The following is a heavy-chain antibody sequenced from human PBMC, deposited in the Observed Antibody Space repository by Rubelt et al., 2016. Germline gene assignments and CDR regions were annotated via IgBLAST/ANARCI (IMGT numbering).Heavy chain of an antibody. D-gene: IGHD6-19*01. Sequence: QLQLQESGPGLVKPSETLSLTCAVYGGSFSGYYWSWIRQPPGKGLEWIGEINHSGSTNYNPSLKSRVTIALEASKNQFALKLSSGTAGDTAGYYCARGGVAVAGRIDYWGQGTLVTVSS. CDR2: INHSGST. CDR3: ARGGVAVAGRIDY. V-gene: IGHV4-34*01. J-gene: IGHJ4*02. CDR1: GGSFSGYY.